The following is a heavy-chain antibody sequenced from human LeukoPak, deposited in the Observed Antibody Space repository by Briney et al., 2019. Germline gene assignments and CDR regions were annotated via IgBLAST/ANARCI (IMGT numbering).Heavy chain of an antibody. CDR2: ISGSGGST. D-gene: IGHD3-22*01. CDR1: GFTFSSYA. Sequence: GESLKISCAASGFTFSSYAMSWVRQAPGKGLEWVSAISGSGGSTYYADSVKGRFTISRDNSKNTLYLQMNSLRAEDTAVYYCAKDRGYYDSSGYPYFDYWAQGTLVTVSS. V-gene: IGHV3-23*01. J-gene: IGHJ4*02. CDR3: AKDRGYYDSSGYPYFDY.